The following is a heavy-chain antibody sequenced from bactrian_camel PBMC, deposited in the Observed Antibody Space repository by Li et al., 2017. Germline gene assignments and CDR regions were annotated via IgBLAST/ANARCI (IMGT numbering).Heavy chain of an antibody. J-gene: IGHJ4*01. Sequence: HVQLVESGGGLVQPGGSLRPSCAVNGFTSSSYYIYWVRQAPGKGLEWVSSIYSDGRNTYYADSVKGRFTISRDNAKNTVYLQMNSLKPEDTAMYYCAAGPGAGWGGILYPSTYNVWGQGTQVTVS. V-gene: IGHV3-2*01. D-gene: IGHD5*01. CDR3: AAGPGAGWGGILYPSTYNV. CDR1: GFTSSSYY. CDR2: IYSDGRNT.